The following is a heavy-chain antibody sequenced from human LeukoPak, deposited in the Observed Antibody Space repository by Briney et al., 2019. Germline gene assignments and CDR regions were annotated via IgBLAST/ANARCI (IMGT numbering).Heavy chain of an antibody. CDR1: SGSISSGGYF. CDR2: IYYSGSS. D-gene: IGHD2-2*01. Sequence: SETLSLTCTVSSGSISSGGYFWSWNPQHPGKGLEWIGYIYYSGSSYQNPSLQSRVTISVDTSKNQFSLKLNSVTAADTAVYYCARLYCSGTSCSYGGAFDIWGQGTMVTVSS. V-gene: IGHV4-31*03. J-gene: IGHJ3*02. CDR3: ARLYCSGTSCSYGGAFDI.